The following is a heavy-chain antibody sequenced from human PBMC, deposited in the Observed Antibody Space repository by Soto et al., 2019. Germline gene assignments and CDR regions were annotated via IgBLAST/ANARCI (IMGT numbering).Heavy chain of an antibody. CDR1: GYTFTGSY. J-gene: IGHJ6*02. V-gene: IGHV1-2*02. CDR2: INPNNGGT. CDR3: ARAGIAAAGSGEYAMDV. D-gene: IGHD6-13*01. Sequence: ASVKVSCKGSGYTFTGSYVHWVRQAPGQGLERIGWINPNNGGTKYAQNFQGRVTMTRDTSISTAYMELSRLKSEDTAVFYCARAGIAAAGSGEYAMDVWGHGTTVTVYS.